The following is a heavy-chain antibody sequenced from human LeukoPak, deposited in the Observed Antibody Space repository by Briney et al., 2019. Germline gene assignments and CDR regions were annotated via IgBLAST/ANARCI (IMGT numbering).Heavy chain of an antibody. CDR3: AREFVGAAYYYYYGMDV. CDR1: GGTFSSYA. CDR2: IIPIFGTA. J-gene: IGHJ6*02. V-gene: IGHV1-69*13. Sequence: ASVKVSCKASGGTFSSYAISWVRQAPGQGLEWMGGIIPIFGTANYAQKFQGRVTITADESTSTAYMELSSLRSEDTAVYYCAREFVGAAYYYYYGMDVWGQGTTVTVSS. D-gene: IGHD1-26*01.